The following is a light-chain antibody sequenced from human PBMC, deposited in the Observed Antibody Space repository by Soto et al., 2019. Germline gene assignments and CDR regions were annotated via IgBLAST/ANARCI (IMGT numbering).Light chain of an antibody. CDR2: NSN. V-gene: IGLV1-47*02. CDR1: GPNIGNNN. Sequence: QSVLTQPPSASGTPGQRVSISCSGSGPNIGNNNVYWYQHVPGTAPRIVIHNSNLRPSWVPDRFSGSKSGTSGSLAISGLRSEDEADDYCAAWDDSLSAVVFGGGTKLTVL. CDR3: AAWDDSLSAVV. J-gene: IGLJ2*01.